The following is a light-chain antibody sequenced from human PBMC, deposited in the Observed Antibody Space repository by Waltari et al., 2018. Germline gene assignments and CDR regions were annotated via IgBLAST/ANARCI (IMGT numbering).Light chain of an antibody. CDR2: GVS. Sequence: QSALTQPRSVSGSPGQSVTISCTGTSSDVGAYNHVSWYQQHPGKAPKLMIYGVSKRPSGVPDRFSGSKSGNTASLTISRLQAEDEGDYYCCSYAGTYTVRVFGGGTKVTVL. J-gene: IGLJ3*02. CDR1: SSDVGAYNH. CDR3: CSYAGTYTVRV. V-gene: IGLV2-11*01.